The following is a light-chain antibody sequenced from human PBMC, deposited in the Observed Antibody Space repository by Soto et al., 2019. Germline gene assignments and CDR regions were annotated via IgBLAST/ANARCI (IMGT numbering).Light chain of an antibody. CDR2: SNN. J-gene: IGLJ2*01. Sequence: QSVLTQPPSASGTPGQRVIISCSGSSSNIGSNTVNWYQQLPGTAPKLLIYSNNQRPSGVPDRISGSKSGTSGSLAISGLQSEDEADYYCAAWDVSLNGVVFGGGTKLTVL. V-gene: IGLV1-44*01. CDR3: AAWDVSLNGVV. CDR1: SSNIGSNT.